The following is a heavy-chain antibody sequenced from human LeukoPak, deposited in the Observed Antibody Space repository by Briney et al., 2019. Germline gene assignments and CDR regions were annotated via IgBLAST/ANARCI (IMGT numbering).Heavy chain of an antibody. J-gene: IGHJ1*01. CDR2: IYYTGIT. CDR1: GGPLTISY. D-gene: IGHD2-21*02. CDR3: VRGERCGGDCSSRQQ. Sequence: PSETLSLTCTVSGGPLTISYWSWIRQPPGRGLEWIGYIYYTGITNYHPSLAGRVTMSLDMSKNLISLHLASVTAADTAVYYCVRGERCGGDCSSRQQWGQGTLVTVSS. V-gene: IGHV4-59*13.